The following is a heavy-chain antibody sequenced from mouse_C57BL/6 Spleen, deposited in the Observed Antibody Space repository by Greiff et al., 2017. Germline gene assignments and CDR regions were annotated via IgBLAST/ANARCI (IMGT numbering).Heavy chain of an antibody. J-gene: IGHJ3*01. CDR2: LSSGSSTI. Sequence: EVQLVESGGGLVKPGGSLKLSCAASGFTFSDSGMHWVRQAPEKGLEWVAYLSSGSSTIYYADTVKGRFTISRDNAKNTLFLQMTSLRSEDTAMYYCARNYDGYPWFAYWGQGTLVTVSA. D-gene: IGHD2-3*01. V-gene: IGHV5-17*01. CDR1: GFTFSDSG. CDR3: ARNYDGYPWFAY.